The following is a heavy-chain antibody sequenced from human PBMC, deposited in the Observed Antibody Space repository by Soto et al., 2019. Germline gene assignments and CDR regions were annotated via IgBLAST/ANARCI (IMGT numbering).Heavy chain of an antibody. D-gene: IGHD6-13*01. Sequence: SETLSLTCSVSGGSITSHYCSWFRQPPGKGLEWIGYINHSGLTSYNPSLKSRVTMSVDTSKNHFSLKVNSVTAADTAVYYCASIAAAGAAFDIWGQGTMVTVSS. CDR2: INHSGLT. CDR3: ASIAAAGAAFDI. CDR1: GGSITSHY. V-gene: IGHV4-59*08. J-gene: IGHJ3*02.